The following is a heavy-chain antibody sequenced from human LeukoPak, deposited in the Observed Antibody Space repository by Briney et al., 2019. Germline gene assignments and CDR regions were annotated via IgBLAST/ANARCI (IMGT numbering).Heavy chain of an antibody. CDR1: GGSISSGDYY. V-gene: IGHV4-61*08. Sequence: PSETLSLTCTVSGGSISSGDYYWSWIRQHPVKGLEWIGYIYYSGSTSYNPSLKSRVTISVDTSKNQFSLKLNSVTAADTAMYYCARLFHPALSGNYPFDYWGQGTLVTVSS. D-gene: IGHD1-26*01. J-gene: IGHJ4*02. CDR3: ARLFHPALSGNYPFDY. CDR2: IYYSGST.